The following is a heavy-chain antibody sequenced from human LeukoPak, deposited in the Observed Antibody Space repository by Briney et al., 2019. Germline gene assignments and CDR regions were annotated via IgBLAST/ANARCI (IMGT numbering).Heavy chain of an antibody. CDR2: IYTGGST. V-gene: IGHV4-4*07. Sequence: SETLPLTCTVSGGSISSYYWSWIRQPAGNGLQWIGHIYTGGSTNYNPSLKSRVTMSVDTSKNQFSLKLTSVTAADTAVYYCARVAVTRTWGDWGQGTLVTVSS. J-gene: IGHJ4*02. D-gene: IGHD6-19*01. CDR3: ARVAVTRTWGD. CDR1: GGSISSYY.